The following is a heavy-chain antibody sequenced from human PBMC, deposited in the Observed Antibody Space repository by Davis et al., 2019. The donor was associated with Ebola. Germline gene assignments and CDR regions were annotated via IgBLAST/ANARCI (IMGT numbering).Heavy chain of an antibody. D-gene: IGHD6-19*01. CDR1: GYTLTDYY. CDR2: LNPKSGDA. J-gene: IGHJ4*02. CDR3: ARVKTFRTGWYPVDY. V-gene: IGHV1-2*02. Sequence: ASVKVSCKASGYTLTDYYMHWVRQAPGQGLEWLGWLNPKSGDARYAQNFQGRVTMTRDPSFSTAYMDLSSLTSDDTAVYYCARVKTFRTGWYPVDYWGQGTLVTVSS.